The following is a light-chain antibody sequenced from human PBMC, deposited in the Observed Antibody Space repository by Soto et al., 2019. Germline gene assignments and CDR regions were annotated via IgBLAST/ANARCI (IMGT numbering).Light chain of an antibody. CDR1: QSVSTS. CDR2: SAS. J-gene: IGKJ2*01. Sequence: EVVMTQSPATLSVFPGERVTLSCRASQSVSTSLAWYQQKRGQAPRLLIYSASTRATGIPARFSGSGSGTECTLTISSQESEDFAGYYWQQYIHGYTLGQGTEREIK. CDR3: QQYIHGYT. V-gene: IGKV3-15*01.